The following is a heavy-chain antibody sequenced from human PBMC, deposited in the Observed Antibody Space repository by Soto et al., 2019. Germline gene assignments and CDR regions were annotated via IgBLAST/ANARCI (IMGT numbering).Heavy chain of an antibody. CDR1: GGSISSYY. J-gene: IGHJ6*02. V-gene: IGHV4-59*01. D-gene: IGHD3-9*01. Sequence: ETLSLTCTVSGGSISSYYWSWIRQPPGKGLEWIGYIYYSGSTNYNPSLKSRVTISVDTSKNQFSLKLSSVTAADTAVYYCARATPYDILTGYYSRYYYYGMDVWGQGTTVTVS. CDR3: ARATPYDILTGYYSRYYYYGMDV. CDR2: IYYSGST.